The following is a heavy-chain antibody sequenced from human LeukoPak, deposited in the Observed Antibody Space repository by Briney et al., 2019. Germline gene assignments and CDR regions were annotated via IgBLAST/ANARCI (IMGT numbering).Heavy chain of an antibody. CDR1: GFTFSSYG. CDR2: ISYDGSNK. V-gene: IGHV3-30*18. CDR3: AKDRGSGWNPDAFDI. J-gene: IGHJ3*02. Sequence: GGSLRLSCAASGFTFSSYGMHWVRQAPGKGLEWVAVISYDGSNKYYADSVKGRFTISRDNSKNTLHLQMNSLRAEDTAVYYCAKDRGSGWNPDAFDIWGQGTMVTVSS. D-gene: IGHD6-19*01.